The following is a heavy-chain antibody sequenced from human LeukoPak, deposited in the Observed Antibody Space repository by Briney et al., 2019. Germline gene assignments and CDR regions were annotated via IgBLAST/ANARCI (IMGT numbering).Heavy chain of an antibody. Sequence: ASVKVSCKASGYTFTGHYMHWARQAPGQGLEWMGWINPNSGDTNSAQKFQGRVTMTRDTSISTVYMEQSRLRPDDTAVYYCAREGWDQRDTAAFDYWGQGTLVTVSS. J-gene: IGHJ4*02. CDR3: AREGWDQRDTAAFDY. CDR2: INPNSGDT. CDR1: GYTFTGHY. V-gene: IGHV1-2*02. D-gene: IGHD6-19*01.